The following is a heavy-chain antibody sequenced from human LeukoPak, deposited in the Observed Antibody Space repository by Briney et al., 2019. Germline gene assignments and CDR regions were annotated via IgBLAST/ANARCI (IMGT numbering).Heavy chain of an antibody. V-gene: IGHV3-30*18. D-gene: IGHD5-18*01. CDR1: GFTVSSYG. Sequence: GRSLRLSCAASGFTVSSYGMHSGRQAPGKGLEWVAVISFDGSNKYYADSVKGRFTISRANSKNTLYLQMNSLRADDTALYCCAKDRQRGYSCGYLLVYWVQGTLVTDSS. CDR2: ISFDGSNK. CDR3: AKDRQRGYSCGYLLVY. J-gene: IGHJ4*02.